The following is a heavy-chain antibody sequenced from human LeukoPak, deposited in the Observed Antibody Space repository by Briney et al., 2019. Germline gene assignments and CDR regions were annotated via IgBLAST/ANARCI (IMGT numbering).Heavy chain of an antibody. Sequence: GGSLRLSCAASGFTFSSYYMAWVRQAPGKGLQWVANIKQDGSEKYYVDSVKGRFTISRDNGGNSLYLQMNSLRDEDTAVYYCAGGNGFLIDSWGRGTLVTVSS. V-gene: IGHV3-7*05. CDR3: AGGNGFLIDS. D-gene: IGHD6-19*01. CDR1: GFTFSSYY. CDR2: IKQDGSEK. J-gene: IGHJ4*02.